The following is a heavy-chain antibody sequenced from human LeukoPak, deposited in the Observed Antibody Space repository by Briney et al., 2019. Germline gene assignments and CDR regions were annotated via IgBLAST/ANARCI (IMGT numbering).Heavy chain of an antibody. Sequence: KPGGSLRLSCAASGFTFSDYYMSWIRQAPGKGLEWVSYISSGGSTYYADSVKGRFTISRDNSKHTLYLQMNSLRAEDTAVYYCAKKDYGGNSAIDYWGQGTLVTVSS. CDR3: AKKDYGGNSAIDY. V-gene: IGHV3-11*01. J-gene: IGHJ4*02. D-gene: IGHD4-23*01. CDR1: GFTFSDYY. CDR2: ISSGGST.